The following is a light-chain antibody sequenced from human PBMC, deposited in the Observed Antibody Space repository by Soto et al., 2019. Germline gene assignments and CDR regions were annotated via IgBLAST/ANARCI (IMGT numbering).Light chain of an antibody. CDR2: SND. CDR1: SSNIGSNT. V-gene: IGLV1-44*01. Sequence: QSVLTQPPSASGTPGQRVTISCSGSSSNIGSNTVTWYQQLPGTAPKLLIYSNDQRPSGVPDRFSGSKSGTSASLAISGLKSEDEADYYCASWDVSRKGVVFGGGTQLTVL. J-gene: IGLJ3*02. CDR3: ASWDVSRKGVV.